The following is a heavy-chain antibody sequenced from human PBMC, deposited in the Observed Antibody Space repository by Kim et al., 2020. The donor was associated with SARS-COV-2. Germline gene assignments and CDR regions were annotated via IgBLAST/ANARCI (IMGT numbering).Heavy chain of an antibody. CDR1: GFIFSGSA. D-gene: IGHD3-10*01. J-gene: IGHJ5*01. CDR2: IRNKANSYTT. CDR3: TRREEYYSSGNAGGYNWFDS. Sequence: GGSLRLSCAASGFIFSGSAMHWVRQASGKGLEWIGRIRNKANSYTTAYSASVKGRFTISRDDSKNTAYLQMNSLKTEDTAVYYCTRREEYYSSGNAGGYNWFDSWGQGTLVTVSS. V-gene: IGHV3-73*01.